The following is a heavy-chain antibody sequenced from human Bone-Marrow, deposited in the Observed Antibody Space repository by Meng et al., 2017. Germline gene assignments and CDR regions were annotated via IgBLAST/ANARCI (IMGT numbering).Heavy chain of an antibody. CDR2: IYSGGST. CDR1: GFTVSSNY. Sequence: GESLKISCAASGFTVSSNYMSWVRQAPGKGLEWVSVIYSGGSTYYADSVKGRFTISRDNSKNTLYLQMNSLRAEDTAVYYCARGSGYHTTEYFQHWGQGTLVTVS. CDR3: ARGSGYHTTEYFQH. D-gene: IGHD3-22*01. V-gene: IGHV3-66*02. J-gene: IGHJ1*01.